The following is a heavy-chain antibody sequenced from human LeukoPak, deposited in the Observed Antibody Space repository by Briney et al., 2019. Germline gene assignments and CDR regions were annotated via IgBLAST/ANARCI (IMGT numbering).Heavy chain of an antibody. D-gene: IGHD3-22*01. Sequence: SETLSLTCTVSGGSISSSSYYWGWIRQPPGKGLEWIGSIYYSGSTYYNLSLKSRVTISVDTSKNQFSLKLSSVTAADTAVYYCARQYYDSSGYYGPTDNWFDPWGQGTLVTVSS. CDR3: ARQYYDSSGYYGPTDNWFDP. CDR1: GGSISSSSYY. V-gene: IGHV4-39*01. CDR2: IYYSGST. J-gene: IGHJ5*02.